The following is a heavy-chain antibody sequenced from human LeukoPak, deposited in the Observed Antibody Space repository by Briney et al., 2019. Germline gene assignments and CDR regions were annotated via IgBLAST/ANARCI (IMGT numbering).Heavy chain of an antibody. V-gene: IGHV4-31*03. CDR2: TYYSGST. CDR3: AKAREEIRGLDAFDI. CDR1: GGSISSDDYC. D-gene: IGHD5-24*01. Sequence: SETLSLTCSVSGGSISSDDYCWNWLRQHPGKGLEWIGNTYYSGSTYYNPSLKSRVALSVDTSKNQFSLKLSSLTAADTAVYYCAKAREEIRGLDAFDIWGQGTMVTVSS. J-gene: IGHJ3*02.